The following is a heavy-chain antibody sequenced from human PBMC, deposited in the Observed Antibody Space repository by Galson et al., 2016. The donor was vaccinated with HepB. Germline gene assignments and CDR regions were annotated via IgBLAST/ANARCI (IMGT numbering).Heavy chain of an antibody. CDR3: VKVPHFDFWRVYYSYFDF. D-gene: IGHD3-3*01. V-gene: IGHV3-23*01. J-gene: IGHJ4*02. CDR2: ISGTSGST. Sequence: SLRLSCAASGFTFRDYAMTWVRQAPGQGLEWISTISGTSGSTYSADSVKGRFTISRDNSKNTLFLQMNSLTVEDTAVYYCVKVPHFDFWRVYYSYFDFWGQGTLVTVSS. CDR1: GFTFRDYA.